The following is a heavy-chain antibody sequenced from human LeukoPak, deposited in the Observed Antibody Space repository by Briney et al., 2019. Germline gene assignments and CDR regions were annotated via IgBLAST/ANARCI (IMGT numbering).Heavy chain of an antibody. CDR1: GFTVSSNY. CDR2: IYSGGNT. V-gene: IGHV3-66*01. Sequence: GGSLRLSCAASGFTVSSNYMSWVRQASGKGLEWVSVIYSGGNTYYADSVRGRFTISRDNSKNTVNLQMNSLRAEDTAVYYCARDEVYGEQYYFDYWGQGTLVTVSS. CDR3: ARDEVYGEQYYFDY. D-gene: IGHD4/OR15-4a*01. J-gene: IGHJ4*02.